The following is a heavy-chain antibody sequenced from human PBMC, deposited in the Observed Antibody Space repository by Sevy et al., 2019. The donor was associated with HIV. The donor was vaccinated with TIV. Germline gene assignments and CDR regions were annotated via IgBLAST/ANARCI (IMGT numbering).Heavy chain of an antibody. CDR3: ARDNLVYCISTGCPAWFDP. Sequence: GGSLRLSCAASGFTFSSYAMHWVRQAPGKGLEWVAVISYDGSNKYYEDSVKGRFTISRDNSKKTLYLQMNSWGSEDTAVYYCARDNLVYCISTGCPAWFDPWGQGTLVTVSS. CDR1: GFTFSSYA. J-gene: IGHJ5*02. D-gene: IGHD2-2*01. V-gene: IGHV3-30-3*01. CDR2: ISYDGSNK.